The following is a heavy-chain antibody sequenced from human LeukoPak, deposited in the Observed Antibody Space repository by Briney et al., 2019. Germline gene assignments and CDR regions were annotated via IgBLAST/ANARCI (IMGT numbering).Heavy chain of an antibody. CDR2: ISWNSFTI. CDR1: GFTFDDYA. V-gene: IGHV3-9*01. Sequence: PGGSLRLSCAASGFTFDDYAMHWVRQAPGKGLEWVSGISWNSFTIGYADSVKGRFTISRDNAKNSLYLQMNSLRAEDTAVYYCAKTTDNYYYYYMDVWGKGTTVTVSS. D-gene: IGHD4-17*01. J-gene: IGHJ6*03. CDR3: AKTTDNYYYYYMDV.